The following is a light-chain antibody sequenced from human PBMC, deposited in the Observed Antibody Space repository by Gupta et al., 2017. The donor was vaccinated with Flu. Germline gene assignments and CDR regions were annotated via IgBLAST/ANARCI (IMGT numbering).Light chain of an antibody. CDR2: AAS. CDR3: QQNDSNPLIT. V-gene: IGKV1-39*01. J-gene: IGKJ5*01. Sequence: SSLSASVGHRVTITVLTRQSITTYLHWYTQKPGNAPKLLIYAASSLQSGVPSRFSGSGYGTYFTLTISSRQPEDFPPHYCQQNDSNPLITFGQGTQVDIK. CDR1: QSITTY.